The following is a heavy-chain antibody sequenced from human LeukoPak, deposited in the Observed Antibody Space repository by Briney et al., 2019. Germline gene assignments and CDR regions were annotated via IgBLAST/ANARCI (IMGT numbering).Heavy chain of an antibody. V-gene: IGHV3-33*01. D-gene: IGHD6-13*01. Sequence: PGGSLRLSCAASGFTFSSYGMHWVRQAPGKGLEWVAVIWYDGSNKYYADSVKGRFTISRDNSKNTLYLQMNSLRAEDTAVYYCARDVAAAGTGTAPDYWGQGTLVTVSS. CDR2: IWYDGSNK. CDR1: GFTFSSYG. J-gene: IGHJ4*02. CDR3: ARDVAAAGTGTAPDY.